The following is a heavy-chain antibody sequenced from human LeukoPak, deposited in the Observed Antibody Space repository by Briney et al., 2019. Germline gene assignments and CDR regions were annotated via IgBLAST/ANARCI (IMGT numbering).Heavy chain of an antibody. CDR2: INPNSGGT. CDR3: ARGVSVVVPAAMGY. Sequence: ASVKVSCKTSGYTFATYFMHWVRQAPGQGLEWMGWINPNSGGTNYAQKFQGRVTMTRDTSISTAYMELSRLRSDDTAVYYCARGVSVVVPAAMGYWGQGTLVTVSS. J-gene: IGHJ4*02. D-gene: IGHD2-2*01. CDR1: GYTFATYF. V-gene: IGHV1-2*02.